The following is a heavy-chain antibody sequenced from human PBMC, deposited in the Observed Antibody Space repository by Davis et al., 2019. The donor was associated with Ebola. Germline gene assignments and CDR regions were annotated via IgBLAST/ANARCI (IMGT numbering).Heavy chain of an antibody. J-gene: IGHJ4*02. Sequence: GESLKISCAASGFTLSYYDFHWVRQFPGEGLEWVSAIGRADDTYYAGSVKGRFTISRDDAKNSLYLQMNGLRAGDTAVYYCARELPYSSGGHNLYGLDVWGQGTLVTGSS. CDR3: ARELPYSSGGHNLYGLDV. D-gene: IGHD3-22*01. V-gene: IGHV3-13*01. CDR1: GFTLSYYD. CDR2: IGRADDT.